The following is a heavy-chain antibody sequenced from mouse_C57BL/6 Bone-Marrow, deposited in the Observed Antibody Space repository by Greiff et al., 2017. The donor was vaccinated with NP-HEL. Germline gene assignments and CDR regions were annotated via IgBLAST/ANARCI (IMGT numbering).Heavy chain of an antibody. CDR1: GYTFTDYY. CDR3: EGLFAY. J-gene: IGHJ3*01. CDR2: INPNNGGT. V-gene: IGHV1-26*01. Sequence: EVQLQQSGPELVKPGASVKISCKASGYTFTDYYMNWVKQSHGKSLEWIGDINPNNGGTSYNQKFKGKATLTVDKSSSTAYMELRSLTSEDSAVYYCEGLFAYWGQGTLVTVSA.